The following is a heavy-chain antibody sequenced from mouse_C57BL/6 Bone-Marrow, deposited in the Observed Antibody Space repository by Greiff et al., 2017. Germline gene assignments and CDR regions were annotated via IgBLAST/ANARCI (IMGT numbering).Heavy chain of an antibody. J-gene: IGHJ1*03. CDR3: ARFYYGSGENWYFDV. CDR1: GYTFTSYW. CDR2: INPSNGGT. Sequence: QVQLQQSGTELVKPGASVKLSCKASGYTFTSYWMHWVKQRPGQGLEWIGNINPSNGGTNYNEKFKRKATLTVDKSSSTAYMQLSSLTSEDSAVYYCARFYYGSGENWYFDVWGTGTTVTVSS. D-gene: IGHD1-1*01. V-gene: IGHV1-53*01.